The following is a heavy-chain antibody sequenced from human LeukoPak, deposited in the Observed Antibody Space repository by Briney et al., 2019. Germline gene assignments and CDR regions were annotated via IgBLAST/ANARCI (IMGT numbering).Heavy chain of an antibody. J-gene: IGHJ4*02. D-gene: IGHD3-22*01. CDR3: AKGNYYDSSGYPDY. V-gene: IGHV3-23*01. Sequence: PGGSLRLSCAASGFTFSSYAMSWVRQAPGKGLELVSAISGSGGSTYYADSVKGRFTISRDNSKHTLYLQMNSLRAEDTAVYYCAKGNYYDSSGYPDYWGQGTPVTVSS. CDR2: ISGSGGST. CDR1: GFTFSSYA.